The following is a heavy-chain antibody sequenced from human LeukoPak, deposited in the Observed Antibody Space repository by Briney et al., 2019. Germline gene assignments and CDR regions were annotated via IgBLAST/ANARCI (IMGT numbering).Heavy chain of an antibody. V-gene: IGHV4-59*01. CDR3: ATVGVVVPTAGWFDP. CDR2: IYYSGST. D-gene: IGHD2-2*01. CDR1: GGSISSYY. Sequence: PSETLSLTCTVSGGSISSYYWSWIRQPPGKGLEWIGYIYYSGSTNYNPSLRSRLTISVDTSKNQFSLKLSSVTAADTAFYYCATVGVVVPTAGWFDPWGQGTLVTVSS. J-gene: IGHJ5*02.